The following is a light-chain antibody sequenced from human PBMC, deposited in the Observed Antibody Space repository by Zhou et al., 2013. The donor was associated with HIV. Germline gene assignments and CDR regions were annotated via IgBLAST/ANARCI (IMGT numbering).Light chain of an antibody. CDR2: DAS. CDR1: QSVSIS. V-gene: IGKV3-11*01. CDR3: QQYNDWPYT. Sequence: EIVLTQSPATLSLSPGERATLSCRASQSVSISLAWYQQKPGQAPRLLIYDASTRATGIPARFSGSGSGTDFTLTISTLEPEDFAVYYCQQYNDWPYTFGQGTKVDIK. J-gene: IGKJ2*01.